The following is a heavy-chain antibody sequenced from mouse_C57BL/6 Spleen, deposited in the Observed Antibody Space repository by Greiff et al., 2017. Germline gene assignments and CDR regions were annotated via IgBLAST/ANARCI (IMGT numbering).Heavy chain of an antibody. D-gene: IGHD2-3*01. Sequence: EVQLQQSGAELVRPGASVKLSCTASGFNIKDDYMHWVKQRPEQGLEWIGWIDPENGDTEYASKFQGKATITADTSSNTAYLQLSSLTSEDTAVYYCTGNDGYYVAYGGQGTLVTVSA. CDR2: IDPENGDT. CDR3: TGNDGYYVAY. CDR1: GFNIKDDY. V-gene: IGHV14-4*01. J-gene: IGHJ3*01.